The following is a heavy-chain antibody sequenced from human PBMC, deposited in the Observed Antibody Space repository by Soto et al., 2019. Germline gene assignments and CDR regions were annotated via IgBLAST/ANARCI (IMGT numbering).Heavy chain of an antibody. D-gene: IGHD3-22*01. Sequence: ASVKVSCKASGYTFTSNHMHWVRPAPGQGLEWMGIIGPDGGKTYYAQKFQGRLSMTRDTSTSTVYMELSSLKSEDTAVYYCAREIYDDYDSSGFDHWGQGTLVTVSS. J-gene: IGHJ4*02. V-gene: IGHV1-46*01. CDR3: AREIYDDYDSSGFDH. CDR2: IGPDGGKT. CDR1: GYTFTSNH.